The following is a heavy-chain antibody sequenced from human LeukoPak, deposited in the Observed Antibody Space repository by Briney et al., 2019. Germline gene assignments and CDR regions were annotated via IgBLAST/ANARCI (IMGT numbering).Heavy chain of an antibody. V-gene: IGHV3-21*04. CDR3: AKDHYYGSGSYSRWVYFDY. CDR1: GFTFSSHS. D-gene: IGHD3-10*01. Sequence: GGSLRLSCAASGFTFSSHSMNWVRQAPGKGLEWVSSIDSSSGYTYYADSVKGRFTISRDNSKNSLYLQMNSLRTEDTALYFCAKDHYYGSGSYSRWVYFDYWGQGTLVTVSS. J-gene: IGHJ4*02. CDR2: IDSSSGYT.